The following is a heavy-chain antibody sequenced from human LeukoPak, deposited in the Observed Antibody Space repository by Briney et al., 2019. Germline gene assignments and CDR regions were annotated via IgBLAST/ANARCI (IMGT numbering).Heavy chain of an antibody. CDR1: GFTLSSYG. CDR2: ISHDGSNK. CDR3: AKVEYYESSGYLNY. Sequence: GGSLRLSCGASGFTLSSYGMHWVRQAPGKGLEWEAVISHDGSNKYYADSVKGRFTISRDNSKNTLYLQMNSLRAEDTAVYYCAKVEYYESSGYLNYWGQATLVTVSS. V-gene: IGHV3-30*18. J-gene: IGHJ4*02. D-gene: IGHD3-22*01.